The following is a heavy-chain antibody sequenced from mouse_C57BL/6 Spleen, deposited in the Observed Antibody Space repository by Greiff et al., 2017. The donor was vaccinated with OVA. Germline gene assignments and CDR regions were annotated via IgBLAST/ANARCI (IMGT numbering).Heavy chain of an antibody. D-gene: IGHD1-1*01. J-gene: IGHJ4*01. Sequence: EVQLQESGPELVKPGASVKIPCKASGYTFTDYNMDWVKQSHGKSLEWIGDINPNNGGTIYNQKFKGQATLTVDKSSSTAYRELRSLTSEDSAVYYWARGDYYGYAMDYGGQGTSVTVSS. CDR2: INPNNGGT. CDR1: GYTFTDYN. V-gene: IGHV1-18*01. CDR3: ARGDYYGYAMDY.